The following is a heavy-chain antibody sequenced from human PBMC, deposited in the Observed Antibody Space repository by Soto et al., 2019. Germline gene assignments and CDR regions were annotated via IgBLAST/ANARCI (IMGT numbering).Heavy chain of an antibody. D-gene: IGHD2-15*01. J-gene: IGHJ6*02. Sequence: PSETLSLTCTVSGGSISSYYWSWIRQPPGKGLEWIGYIYYSGSTNYNPSLKSRVTISVDTSKNQFSLKLSSVTAADTAVYYCARHYCSGGSCYRPGMDVWGQGTTVT. CDR1: GGSISSYY. V-gene: IGHV4-59*08. CDR2: IYYSGST. CDR3: ARHYCSGGSCYRPGMDV.